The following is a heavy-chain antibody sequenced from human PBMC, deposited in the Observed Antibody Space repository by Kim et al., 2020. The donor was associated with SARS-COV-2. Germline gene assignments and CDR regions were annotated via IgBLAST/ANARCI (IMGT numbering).Heavy chain of an antibody. CDR1: GGSISSYY. Sequence: SETLSLTCTVSGGSISSYYWSWIRQPPGKGLEWIGYIYYSGSTNYNPSLKSRVTISVDTSKNQFSLKLSSVTAADTAVYYCARDSLGDYDILTGYVHDAFESWGQGTMVTVSS. CDR2: IYYSGST. D-gene: IGHD3-9*01. CDR3: ARDSLGDYDILTGYVHDAFES. V-gene: IGHV4-59*01. J-gene: IGHJ3*02.